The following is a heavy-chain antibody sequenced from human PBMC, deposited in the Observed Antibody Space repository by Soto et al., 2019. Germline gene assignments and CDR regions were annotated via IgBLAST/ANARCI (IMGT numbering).Heavy chain of an antibody. J-gene: IGHJ4*02. Sequence: SETLSLTCAVSGYSISSGDYWGWIRQPPGKGLEWIGHIYHSGSTYYNPSLKSRVIISEDTSKNQFSLNLKSVAAADTAVYYCARLKGGEMYGDYVADWGQGTLVTVSS. V-gene: IGHV4-38-2*01. CDR1: GYSISSGDY. CDR3: ARLKGGEMYGDYVAD. CDR2: IYHSGST. D-gene: IGHD4-17*01.